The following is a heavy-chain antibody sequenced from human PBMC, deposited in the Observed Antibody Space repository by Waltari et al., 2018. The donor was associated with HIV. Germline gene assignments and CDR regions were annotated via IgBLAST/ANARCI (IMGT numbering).Heavy chain of an antibody. Sequence: HLQQSGPGLVKPPQPLSPPSTFSGASIALVDYYWSWIRQHPGKGLEWIGYSFDSGYTHYTPSLQSRVTISVDTSKNHFSLNLSSVTAADTAVYYCARDKYGGHWFDPWGQGTLVTVSS. CDR2: SFDSGYT. V-gene: IGHV4-31*03. CDR1: GASIALVDYY. D-gene: IGHD4-17*01. CDR3: ARDKYGGHWFDP. J-gene: IGHJ5*02.